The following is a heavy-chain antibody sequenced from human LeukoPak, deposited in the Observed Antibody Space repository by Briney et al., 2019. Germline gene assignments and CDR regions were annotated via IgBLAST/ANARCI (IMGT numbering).Heavy chain of an antibody. Sequence: PGGSLRLSCAASGFTFNNYAMTWVRQAPGKGLEWVSTIIGSGGSTDYADSVKSRYTISRDNSKDTLFLQMDSLRVEDTAVYYCATFCSGGDCYSFAPWGQGTLVTVSS. J-gene: IGHJ5*02. CDR1: GFTFNNYA. D-gene: IGHD2-15*01. V-gene: IGHV3-23*01. CDR2: IIGSGGST. CDR3: ATFCSGGDCYSFAP.